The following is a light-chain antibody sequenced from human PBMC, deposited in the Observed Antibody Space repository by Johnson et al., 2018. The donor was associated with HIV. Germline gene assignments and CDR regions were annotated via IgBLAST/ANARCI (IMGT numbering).Light chain of an antibody. V-gene: IGLV1-51*02. CDR3: GTWDSSLSAGV. CDR2: ENN. J-gene: IGLJ1*01. Sequence: QSVLTQPPSVSAAPGQKVTISCSGSSSNIGNNYVSWFQHLPGTAPKLLIYENNKRPSGIPDRFSASKSGTSATLGITGLQTGDEADYYCGTWDSSLSAGVFGTGTKGTFL. CDR1: SSNIGNNY.